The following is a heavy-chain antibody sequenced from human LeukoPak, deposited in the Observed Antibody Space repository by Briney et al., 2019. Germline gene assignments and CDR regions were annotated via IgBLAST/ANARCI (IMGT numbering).Heavy chain of an antibody. CDR2: ISGSGDTI. D-gene: IGHD5-24*01. V-gene: IGHV3-48*03. CDR3: ARAPLVLQYRWWFDP. CDR1: GFTFSRYE. J-gene: IGHJ5*02. Sequence: PGGSLRLSCAASGFTFSRYEMNWVRQAPGKGLEWISYISGSGDTIYYADSVKGRFTISRDNAENSLYLQMNSLRAEDTAVYHCARAPLVLQYRWWFDPWGQGTLVTVSS.